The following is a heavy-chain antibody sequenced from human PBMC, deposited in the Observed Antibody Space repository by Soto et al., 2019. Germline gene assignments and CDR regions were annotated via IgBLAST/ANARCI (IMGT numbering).Heavy chain of an antibody. J-gene: IGHJ4*02. Sequence: EAQLLESGGVLVQSGGSLRLSCAASGFTFSIYGMTWVRQAPGKGLEWVSAISGSGGSTYYADSVKGRFTISRDNTNNTLYLQMNSLRVEDTAVDYCANRDQLCWGQGTLVAVSA. CDR2: ISGSGGST. V-gene: IGHV3-23*01. CDR3: ANRDQLC. D-gene: IGHD2-2*01. CDR1: GFTFSIYG.